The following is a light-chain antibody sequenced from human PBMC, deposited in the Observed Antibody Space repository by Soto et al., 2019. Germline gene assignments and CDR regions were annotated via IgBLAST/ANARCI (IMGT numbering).Light chain of an antibody. CDR1: SSNIGSNY. V-gene: IGLV1-47*01. J-gene: IGLJ3*02. CDR2: SND. CDR3: AAWDDSLSGRV. Sequence: QSVLTQPPSASGTPGQRVTISCSGSSSNIGSNYVYWYQQLPGTAPKLLIYSNDQRPSGVPDRFSRSKSGTSASLAISGLRSEDEADYYCAAWDDSLSGRVFGGGTKLTVL.